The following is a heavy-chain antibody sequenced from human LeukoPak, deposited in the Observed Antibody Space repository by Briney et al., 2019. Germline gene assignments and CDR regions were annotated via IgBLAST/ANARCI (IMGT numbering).Heavy chain of an antibody. CDR2: INHSGST. Sequence: PSETLSLTCGVYGGSFSGYYWSWIRQPPGKGLEWIGDINHSGSTTYNPSLKSRVTISLDTSMTQFSLKLTSVTAADTAVYYCATLRNDFWSGFTYDFGVDVWGHGTTVTVSS. CDR1: GGSFSGYY. J-gene: IGHJ6*02. D-gene: IGHD3-3*01. CDR3: ATLRNDFWSGFTYDFGVDV. V-gene: IGHV4-34*01.